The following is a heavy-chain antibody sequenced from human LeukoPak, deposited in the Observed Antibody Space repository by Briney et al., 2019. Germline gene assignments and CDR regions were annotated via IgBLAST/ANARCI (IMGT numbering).Heavy chain of an antibody. Sequence: PGRSLRLSCTASGFTFGDYVMSWVRQAPGKGLEWVGFIRSKVYGGTKEYAASVKGRFIISRDDSKSIAYLQMNSLKTEDTAVYYCARDYGGFDYWGQGTLVTVSS. V-gene: IGHV3-49*04. CDR1: GFTFGDYV. CDR3: ARDYGGFDY. J-gene: IGHJ4*02. D-gene: IGHD4-23*01. CDR2: IRSKVYGGTK.